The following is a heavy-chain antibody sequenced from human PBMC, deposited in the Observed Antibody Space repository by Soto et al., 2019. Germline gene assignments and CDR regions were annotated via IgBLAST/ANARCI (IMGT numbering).Heavy chain of an antibody. CDR1: GFTFNTYA. V-gene: IGHV3-30-3*01. J-gene: IGHJ4*02. CDR3: LGVDTTMVTGSTFDY. Sequence: QVQLVESGGGVVQPGRSLRLSCAASGFTFNTYAMHWVRQAPGKGLEWMAVISYDGSNEYYADSVKGRFTISRDNSKNTLYLQMNSLRVEDTAVYYCLGVDTTMVTGSTFDYWGQGTLVTVSS. D-gene: IGHD5-18*01. CDR2: ISYDGSNE.